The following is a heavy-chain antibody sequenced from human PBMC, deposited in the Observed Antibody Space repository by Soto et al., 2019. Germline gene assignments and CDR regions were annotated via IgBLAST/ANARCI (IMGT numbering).Heavy chain of an antibody. CDR1: GGSISSCD. V-gene: IGHV4-59*01. CDR2: IYYSGST. CDR3: ARVDSSGYKYYFDC. Sequence: PSETLSLTCTVSGGSISSCDWSWIRQPPGKGLEWIGYIYYSGSTNYNPSLKSRVTISVDTSKNQFSLKLSSVTAADTAVYYCARVDSSGYKYYFDCWGQGTLVTVSS. D-gene: IGHD3-22*01. J-gene: IGHJ4*02.